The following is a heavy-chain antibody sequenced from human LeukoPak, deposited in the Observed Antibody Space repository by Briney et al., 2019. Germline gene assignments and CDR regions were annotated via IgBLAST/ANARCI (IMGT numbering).Heavy chain of an antibody. CDR3: VSTYYYDSSGYYPFDY. V-gene: IGHV3-64D*09. CDR2: IGSNGGST. Sequence: GGSLRLSCSASGFTFSNNAMHWVRQAPGKGLEYVSGIGSNGGSTHYADTVKGRFTISRDNSKNTLYLQMSSLRAEDTAVYYCVSTYYYDSSGYYPFDYWGQGTPVTVSS. CDR1: GFTFSNNA. D-gene: IGHD3-22*01. J-gene: IGHJ4*02.